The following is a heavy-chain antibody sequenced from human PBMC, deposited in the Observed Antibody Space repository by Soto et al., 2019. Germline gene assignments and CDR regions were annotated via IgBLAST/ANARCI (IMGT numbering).Heavy chain of an antibody. CDR1: GFTVSSNY. V-gene: IGHV3-66*01. D-gene: IGHD3-16*01. CDR3: SSGINITFWGEDYLDY. J-gene: IGHJ4*02. CDR2: IYSGGST. Sequence: EVQLVESGGGLVQPGGSLRLSCAASGFTVSSNYMSWVRQAPGKGLEWVSVIYSGGSTYYADSVKGRFTISRDNSKNTLLLQKNRLKAGDKACDYWSSGINITFWGEDYLDYWGQGTLVTVSS.